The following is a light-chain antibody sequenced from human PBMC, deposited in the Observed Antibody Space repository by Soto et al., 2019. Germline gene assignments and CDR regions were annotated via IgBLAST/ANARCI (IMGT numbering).Light chain of an antibody. CDR3: SSYACSNNLP. J-gene: IGLJ3*02. CDR2: EVT. CDR1: SSDVGAYNY. Sequence: QSALTQPPSASGSPGQSVTISCTGSSSDVGAYNYVSWYQQHPGKAPKLMIYEVTNRPSGVPNRFCGSKSGNTASLTVSGLEAEDEGDYYCSSYACSNNLPFGGGTKVTVL. V-gene: IGLV2-8*01.